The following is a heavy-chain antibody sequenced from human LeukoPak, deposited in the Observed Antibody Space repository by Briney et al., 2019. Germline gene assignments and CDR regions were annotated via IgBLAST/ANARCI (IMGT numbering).Heavy chain of an antibody. CDR3: ATVGDYDSSGYYYESAY. Sequence: ASVKVSCKVSGYTLTELSMHWVRQAPGKGLEWMGGFDPEDGETIYAQKFQGRVTMTEDTSTDTAYMELSGLRSEDTAVYYCATVGDYDSSGYYYESAYWGQGTLVTVSS. CDR1: GYTLTELS. J-gene: IGHJ4*02. V-gene: IGHV1-24*01. CDR2: FDPEDGET. D-gene: IGHD3-22*01.